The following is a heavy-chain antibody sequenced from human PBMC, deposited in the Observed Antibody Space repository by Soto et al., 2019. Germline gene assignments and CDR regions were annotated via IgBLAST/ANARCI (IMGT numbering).Heavy chain of an antibody. CDR3: ARHETTIFGVVMLAKVGY. D-gene: IGHD3-3*01. CDR2: IYYSGST. V-gene: IGHV4-39*01. Sequence: SETLSLTCTVSGGSISSSSYYWGWIRQPPGKGLEWIGSIYYSGSTYYNPSLKSRVTISVDTSKNQFSLKLSSVTAADTAVYYCARHETTIFGVVMLAKVGYWGQGTLVTVSS. J-gene: IGHJ4*02. CDR1: GGSISSSSYY.